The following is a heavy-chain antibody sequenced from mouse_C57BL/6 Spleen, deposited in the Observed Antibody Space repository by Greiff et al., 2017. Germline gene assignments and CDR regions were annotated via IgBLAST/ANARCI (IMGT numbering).Heavy chain of an antibody. CDR1: GFNFSSYG. V-gene: IGHV5-6*01. Sequence: EVKLVESGGDLVKPGGSLKLSCAASGFNFSSYGMSWVRQTPDKRLEWVATISSGGSYTYYPDSVKGRFTISRDNAKNTLYLQMSSLKSEDTAMYYCAILGSYYGSGPYYFDYWGQGTTLTVSS. CDR2: ISSGGSYT. D-gene: IGHD1-1*01. J-gene: IGHJ2*01. CDR3: AILGSYYGSGPYYFDY.